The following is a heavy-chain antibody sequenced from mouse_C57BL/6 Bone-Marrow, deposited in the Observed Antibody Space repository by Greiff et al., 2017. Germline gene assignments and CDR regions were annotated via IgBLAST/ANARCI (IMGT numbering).Heavy chain of an antibody. D-gene: IGHD1-1*01. Sequence: QVQLQQPGAELVMPGASVKLSCKASGYTFTSYWMHWVKQRPGQGLEWIGEIDPSDSYTNYNQKFTGKSTLTVDKSSSTAYMQLSSLTSDDSAVYYCARETLFWFAYWGQGTLVTVSA. CDR3: ARETLFWFAY. J-gene: IGHJ3*01. CDR2: IDPSDSYT. V-gene: IGHV1-69*01. CDR1: GYTFTSYW.